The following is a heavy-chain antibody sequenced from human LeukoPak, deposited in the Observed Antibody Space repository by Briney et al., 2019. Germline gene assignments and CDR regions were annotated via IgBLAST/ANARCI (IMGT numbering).Heavy chain of an antibody. CDR1: LGSICSYY. CDR2: IYYSGST. Sequence: PPETLSLTRTVSLGSICSYYWSWIRQPPGKGLEWIGYIYYSGSTNYNPSLKSRVTISVETSKNQFSLKLSSVTAADTAVYYCAGTLGYYYYYMYVWGKGTTVTISS. D-gene: IGHD7-27*01. J-gene: IGHJ6*03. V-gene: IGHV4-59*01. CDR3: AGTLGYYYYYMYV.